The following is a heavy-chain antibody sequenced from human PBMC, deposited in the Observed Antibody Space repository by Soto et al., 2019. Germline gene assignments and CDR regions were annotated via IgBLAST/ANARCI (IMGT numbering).Heavy chain of an antibody. D-gene: IGHD3-10*01. J-gene: IGHJ6*02. CDR3: VRINYYGSGSHYNSDYFYGLDV. Sequence: GGSLRLSCAASGFTFSSYAMSWVRQAPRKGLEWVSAISGSGGSTDYADSVKGRFTISRDNSKNTLYLQMNSPRAEDTAVYYCVRINYYGSGSHYNSDYFYGLDVWGQGTTVTVSS. V-gene: IGHV3-23*01. CDR1: GFTFSSYA. CDR2: ISGSGGST.